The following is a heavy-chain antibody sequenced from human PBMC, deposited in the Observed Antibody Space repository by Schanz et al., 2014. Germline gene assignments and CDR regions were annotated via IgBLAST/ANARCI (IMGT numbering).Heavy chain of an antibody. CDR3: VRDRGFCANDICWLRYYMDV. CDR2: ITTGGNT. J-gene: IGHJ6*03. V-gene: IGHV3-21*06. CDR1: GFTFSSYA. Sequence: VQLVESGGGVVQPGRSLRLSCAASGFTFSSYAMSWARQTPGKGLEWVSSITTGGNTYYRDSVKGRFTISRDNAKNSLFLQMNSLRADDTAVYYCVRDRGFCANDICWLRYYMDVWGNGTTVTVSS. D-gene: IGHD2-8*01.